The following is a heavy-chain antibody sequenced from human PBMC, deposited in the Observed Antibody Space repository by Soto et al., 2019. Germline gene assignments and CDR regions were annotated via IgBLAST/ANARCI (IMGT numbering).Heavy chain of an antibody. J-gene: IGHJ4*02. V-gene: IGHV3-23*01. CDR2: LSGSGTST. Sequence: GGSLRLSCAASGFSFVNYAMNWVRQAPGKGLEWVSGLSGSGTSTYYADSVKGRFTISRDNSRDTLFLQMNSLTADDTAVYYCAKATTNGGWFNPFDSWGQGALVTVSA. CDR3: AKATTNGGWFNPFDS. CDR1: GFSFVNYA. D-gene: IGHD6-19*01.